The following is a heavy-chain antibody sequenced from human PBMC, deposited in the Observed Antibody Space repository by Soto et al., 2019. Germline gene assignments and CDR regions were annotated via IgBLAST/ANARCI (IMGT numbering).Heavy chain of an antibody. CDR2: INSDGSST. V-gene: IGHV3-74*01. Sequence: EVQLVESGGGLVQPGGSLRLSCAASGFTFSSYWMHWVRQAPGKGLVWVSRINSDGSSTSYADSVKGRFTISRDNAKNTQELQMNSLRAEDTAVNYCAVAVAGPTAIGYWGQGSMVTVSS. D-gene: IGHD6-19*01. J-gene: IGHJ4*02. CDR3: AVAVAGPTAIGY. CDR1: GFTFSSYW.